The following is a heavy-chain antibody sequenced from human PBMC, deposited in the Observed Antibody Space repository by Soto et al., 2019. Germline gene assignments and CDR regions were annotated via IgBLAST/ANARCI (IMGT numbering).Heavy chain of an antibody. CDR2: IYYSGST. Sequence: SETLSLTCSVSGGSISSYYWSWIRQPPGKGLEWIGYIYYSGSTNYNPSLKSRVTISVDTSKNQFSLKLSSVTAADTAVYYCASNSGSYYYYGMDVWGQGTTVTVSS. J-gene: IGHJ6*02. D-gene: IGHD1-26*01. CDR3: ASNSGSYYYYGMDV. CDR1: GGSISSYY. V-gene: IGHV4-59*01.